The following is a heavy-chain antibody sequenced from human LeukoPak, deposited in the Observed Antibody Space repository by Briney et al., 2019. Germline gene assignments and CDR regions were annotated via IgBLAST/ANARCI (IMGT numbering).Heavy chain of an antibody. D-gene: IGHD3-3*01. CDR3: ARHAYDLWSGFRPRAFDI. Sequence: GESLKISCKGSGYSFTSYWIGWVRQMPGKGLEWMGIIYPGDYDTRYSPSFQGQVTISADKSISIAYLQWSSLKAADTALYYFARHAYDLWSGFRPRAFDIWGQGTMVTVSS. CDR1: GYSFTSYW. CDR2: IYPGDYDT. V-gene: IGHV5-51*01. J-gene: IGHJ3*02.